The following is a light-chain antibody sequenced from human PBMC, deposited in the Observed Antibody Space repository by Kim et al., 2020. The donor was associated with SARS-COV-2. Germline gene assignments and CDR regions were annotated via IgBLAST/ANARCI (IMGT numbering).Light chain of an antibody. CDR3: QSYDSGRWV. CDR2: GSS. CDR1: TSNSGAGHD. V-gene: IGLV1-40*01. J-gene: IGLJ3*02. Sequence: PGQRVTISCTVSTSNSGAGHDVHWYQHLPGTAPKVLIYGSSNRPSGVPDRFSGSKSGTSASLAITGLQAEDEGDYYCQSYDSGRWVFGGGTQLTVL.